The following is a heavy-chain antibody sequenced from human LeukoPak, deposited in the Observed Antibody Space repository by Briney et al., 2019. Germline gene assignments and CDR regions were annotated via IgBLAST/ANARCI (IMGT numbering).Heavy chain of an antibody. J-gene: IGHJ4*02. CDR2: ISWNSGSI. CDR3: AKDLYGGNSGVFDY. D-gene: IGHD4-23*01. CDR1: GFTFDDYA. Sequence: GGSLRLSCAASGFTFDDYAMHWVRQAPGKGLEWVSGISWNSGSIGYADSVKGRFTISRDNAKNSLYLQMNSLRAEDMALYYCAKDLYGGNSGVFDYWGPGTLVTVSS. V-gene: IGHV3-9*03.